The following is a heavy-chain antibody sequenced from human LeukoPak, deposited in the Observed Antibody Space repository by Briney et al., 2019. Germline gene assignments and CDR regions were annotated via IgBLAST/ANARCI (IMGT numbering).Heavy chain of an antibody. Sequence: PGGSLRLSCAASGFTFSSYAMSWVRQAPGKGLEWLSAMSGSGGSTYYADSVKGRFTISRDNSKNTLYLQMNSLRAEDTAVYYCARDLMHSSSWYSLGYWGQGTLVTVSS. CDR2: MSGSGGST. CDR3: ARDLMHSSSWYSLGY. V-gene: IGHV3-23*01. J-gene: IGHJ4*02. D-gene: IGHD6-13*01. CDR1: GFTFSSYA.